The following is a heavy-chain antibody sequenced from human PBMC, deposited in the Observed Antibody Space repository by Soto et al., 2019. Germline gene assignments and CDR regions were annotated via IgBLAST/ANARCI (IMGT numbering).Heavy chain of an antibody. V-gene: IGHV3-7*01. D-gene: IGHD6-13*01. CDR1: GFTFSSYW. CDR2: IKQDGSDK. CDR3: ATSAAAPGNY. Sequence: PVGSLRLSCAASGFTFSSYWMSWVRQAPGKGLEWVANIKQDGSDKYYVDSVKGRFTISRDNAKNSLYLQMNSLRAEDAAVYYCATSAAAPGNYWGQGTLVTVSS. J-gene: IGHJ4*02.